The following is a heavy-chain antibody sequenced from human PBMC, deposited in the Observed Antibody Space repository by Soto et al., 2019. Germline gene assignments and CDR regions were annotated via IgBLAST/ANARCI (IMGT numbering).Heavy chain of an antibody. V-gene: IGHV3-30*03. CDR3: ATEVHCGGGSCSWSEGFDY. CDR1: GFIFSSYG. D-gene: IGHD2-15*01. J-gene: IGHJ4*02. Sequence: QVQLVESGGGVVQPGRSLRLSCAASGFIFSSYGMHWVRQAPGKGLEWVAVISYEGSHTYYADSVKGRFTITRDNSKNTLYLQMNSLRPEDTAVYYCATEVHCGGGSCSWSEGFDYWGQGTLLTASS. CDR2: ISYEGSHT.